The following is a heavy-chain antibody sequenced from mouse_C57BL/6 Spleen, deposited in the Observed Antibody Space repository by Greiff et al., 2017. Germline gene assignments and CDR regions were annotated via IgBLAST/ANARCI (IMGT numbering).Heavy chain of an antibody. V-gene: IGHV1-82*01. Sequence: QVQLQQSGPELVKPGASVKISCKASGYAFSSSWMNWVKPRPGKGLEWIGRIYPGDGDTNYNGKFKGKATLTADKSSSTAYMQLSSLTSEDSAVYFCARKEALYAMDYWGQGTSVTVSS. CDR2: IYPGDGDT. CDR1: GYAFSSSW. J-gene: IGHJ4*01. CDR3: ARKEALYAMDY.